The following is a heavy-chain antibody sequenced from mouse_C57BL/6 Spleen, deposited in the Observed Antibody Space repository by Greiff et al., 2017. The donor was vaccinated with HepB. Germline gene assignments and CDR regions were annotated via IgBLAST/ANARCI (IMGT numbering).Heavy chain of an antibody. CDR1: GYSITSGYY. CDR3: ARGDDYVAMDY. J-gene: IGHJ4*01. V-gene: IGHV3-6*01. CDR2: ISYDGSN. Sequence: EVQLQESGPGLVKPSQSLSLTCSVTGYSITSGYYWNWIRQFPGNKLEWMGYISYDGSNNYNPSLKNRISITRDTSKNQFFLKLNSVTTEDTATYYCARGDDYVAMDYWGQGTSVTVSS.